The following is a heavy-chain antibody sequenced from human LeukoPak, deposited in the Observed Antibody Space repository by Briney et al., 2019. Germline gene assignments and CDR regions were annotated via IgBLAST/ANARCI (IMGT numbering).Heavy chain of an antibody. Sequence: SETLSLTCTVSGGSISDYYWSWFRQPPGKGLEWIGYIYYSGSTSYNPSLRSRVTISIDTSANRFSLELNSVTTADTAVYYCAGVSQQPGAYLWGQGTLVTVSS. CDR2: IYYSGST. D-gene: IGHD1-1*01. J-gene: IGHJ4*02. CDR1: GGSISDYY. V-gene: IGHV4-59*01. CDR3: AGVSQQPGAYL.